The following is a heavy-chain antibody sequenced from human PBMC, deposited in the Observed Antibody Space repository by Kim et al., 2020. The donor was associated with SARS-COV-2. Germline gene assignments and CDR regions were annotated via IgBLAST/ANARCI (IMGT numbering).Heavy chain of an antibody. Sequence: SVKVSCKASGGTFSSYAISWVRQAPGQGLEWMGGIIPIFGTANYAQKFQGRVTITADESTSTAYMELSRLRSEDTVVYYCASRVRLRLGELSIWRGYYYYCMDVWGQGTTVTVSS. CDR3: ASRVRLRLGELSIWRGYYYYCMDV. D-gene: IGHD3-16*02. V-gene: IGHV1-69*13. CDR1: GGTFSSYA. CDR2: IIPIFGTA. J-gene: IGHJ6*02.